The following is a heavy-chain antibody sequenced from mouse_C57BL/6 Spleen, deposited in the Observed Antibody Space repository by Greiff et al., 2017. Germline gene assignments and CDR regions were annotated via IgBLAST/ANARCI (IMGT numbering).Heavy chain of an antibody. J-gene: IGHJ2*01. V-gene: IGHV1-54*01. CDR3: ARFHITTVVAFDY. CDR1: GYAFTNYL. D-gene: IGHD1-1*01. Sequence: QVQLQQSGAELVRPGTSVKVSCKASGYAFTNYLIEWVKQRPGQGLEWIGVINPGSGGTNYNEKFKGKATLTADKSSSTAYMQLSSLTSEDSAVYFCARFHITTVVAFDYGGQGTTLTVSS. CDR2: INPGSGGT.